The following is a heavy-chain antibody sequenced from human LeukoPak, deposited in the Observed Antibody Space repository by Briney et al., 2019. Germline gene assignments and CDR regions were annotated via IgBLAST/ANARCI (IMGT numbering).Heavy chain of an antibody. V-gene: IGHV3-23*01. J-gene: IGHJ4*02. CDR3: AKEKGDY. CDR1: GFPFSEFP. Sequence: GGSLRLSCAASGFPFSEFPMNWVRQAPGKGLEWVSGISGSGGSTYYADSVKGRFTISRDNSKNTLYLQVNSLRAEDTAVYYCAKEKGDYWGQGTLVTVSS. CDR2: ISGSGGST.